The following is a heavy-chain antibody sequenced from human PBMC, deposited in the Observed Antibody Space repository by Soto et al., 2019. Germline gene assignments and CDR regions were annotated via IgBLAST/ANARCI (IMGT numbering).Heavy chain of an antibody. CDR1: GGTFSSYT. CDR2: IIPILGIA. J-gene: IGHJ4*02. CDR3: ARGARIAVDGTQAGIFDY. D-gene: IGHD6-19*01. Sequence: QVQLVQSGAEVKKPGSSVKVSCKASGGTFSSYTISWVRQAPGQGLEWMGRIIPILGIANYAQKFQGRVTVTADKSTSTAYMELSSLRSEDTDVYYCARGARIAVDGTQAGIFDYWGQGTLVTVSS. V-gene: IGHV1-69*02.